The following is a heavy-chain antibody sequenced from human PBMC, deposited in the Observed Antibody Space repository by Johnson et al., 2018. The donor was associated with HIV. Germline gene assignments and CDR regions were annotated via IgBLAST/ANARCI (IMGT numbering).Heavy chain of an antibody. J-gene: IGHJ3*02. CDR3: ARGPPPFARFGVAAKPNDGFDI. D-gene: IGHD3-3*01. CDR2: IRTQVYSYTT. CDR1: GFTFSDHY. Sequence: EQLVESGGGLVQPGGSLRLSCAASGFTFSDHYMDWVRQAPGKGLEWVGRIRTQVYSYTTEYAASVKGRFTISRDNSKNTLYLQMNSLRGEDTAVYYCARGPPPFARFGVAAKPNDGFDIWGQGTMVTVSS. V-gene: IGHV3-72*01.